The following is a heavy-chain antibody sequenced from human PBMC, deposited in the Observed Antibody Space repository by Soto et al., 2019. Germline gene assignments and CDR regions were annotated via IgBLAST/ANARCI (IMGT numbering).Heavy chain of an antibody. CDR1: GFSLNTDAVA. J-gene: IGHJ5*02. Sequence: SGPTLVNPTQTLPLTCTLSGFSLNTDAVAVGWIRQPPGKALEWLALVFGDGDKRYSPSLKGRLTIAKDSSKDQVVLTLTNVDPADTATYYCTHYTEAIVEAASRFHPWGQGILVTVSS. D-gene: IGHD2-15*01. CDR3: THYTEAIVEAASRFHP. CDR2: VFGDGDK. V-gene: IGHV2-5*02.